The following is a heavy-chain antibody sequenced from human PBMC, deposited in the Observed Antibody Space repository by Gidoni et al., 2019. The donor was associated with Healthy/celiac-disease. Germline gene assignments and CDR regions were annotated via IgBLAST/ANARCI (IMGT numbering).Heavy chain of an antibody. CDR3: ARDPKDYGDYSFSPLGDAFDI. D-gene: IGHD4-17*01. CDR2: IWYDGSNK. CDR1: GFTFSSYG. J-gene: IGHJ3*02. V-gene: IGHV3-33*01. Sequence: QVQLVESGGGVVQPGRSLRLSCAASGFTFSSYGMHWARQAPGKGLEWVAVIWYDGSNKYYADSVKGRFTISRDNSKNTRYLQMNSLRAEDTAVYYCARDPKDYGDYSFSPLGDAFDIWGQGTMVTVSS.